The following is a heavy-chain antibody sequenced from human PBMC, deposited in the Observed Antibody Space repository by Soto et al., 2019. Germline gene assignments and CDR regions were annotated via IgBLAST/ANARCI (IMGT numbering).Heavy chain of an antibody. CDR3: ARASYYYGSGSYYNEDY. D-gene: IGHD3-10*01. V-gene: IGHV4-59*01. Sequence: SETLSLTCTVSGGSISSYYWSWIRQPPGKGLEWIGYIYYSGSTNYNPSLKSRVTISVDTSKNQFSLKLSSVTAADTAVYYCARASYYYGSGSYYNEDYWGQGTLVTVSS. J-gene: IGHJ4*02. CDR2: IYYSGST. CDR1: GGSISSYY.